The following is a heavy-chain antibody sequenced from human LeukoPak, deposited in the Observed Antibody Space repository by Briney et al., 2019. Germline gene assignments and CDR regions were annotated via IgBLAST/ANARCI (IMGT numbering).Heavy chain of an antibody. CDR3: ARVRWYGVPGDY. CDR2: IWYDGSNK. V-gene: IGHV3-33*01. CDR1: GFTFSSYG. J-gene: IGHJ4*02. D-gene: IGHD6-13*01. Sequence: GGSLRLSCAASGFTFSSYGMHWVRQAPGKGLEWVAVIWYDGSNKYYADSVKGRFTISGDNSKNTLYLQMNSLRAEDTAVYYCARVRWYGVPGDYWGRGTLVTVSS.